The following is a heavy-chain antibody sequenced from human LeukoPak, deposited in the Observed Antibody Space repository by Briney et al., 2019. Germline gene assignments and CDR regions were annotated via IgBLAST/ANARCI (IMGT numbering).Heavy chain of an antibody. CDR1: GYSFTSYW. V-gene: IGHV5-10-1*01. D-gene: IGHD1-26*01. Sequence: GESLKISCKGSGYSFTSYWISWVRQVPGEGLEWMGRIDPSDSYTNYSPSFQGHVTISADKSISTAYLQWSSLKASDTAMYYCARHTSGSYPTYNFDYWGQGILVTVSS. J-gene: IGHJ4*02. CDR2: IDPSDSYT. CDR3: ARHTSGSYPTYNFDY.